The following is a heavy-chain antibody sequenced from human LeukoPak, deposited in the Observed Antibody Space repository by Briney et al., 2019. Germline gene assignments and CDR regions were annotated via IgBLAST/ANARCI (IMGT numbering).Heavy chain of an antibody. J-gene: IGHJ3*02. CDR1: GFTFSSYA. Sequence: GGSLRLSCAASGFTFSSYAMHWVRQAPGKGLEWVAVISYDGSNKYYADSVKGRFTISRDNSKNTLYLQMNSLRVEDTAVYYCARAPGYDAFDIWGQGTMVTVSS. CDR2: ISYDGSNK. D-gene: IGHD6-13*01. V-gene: IGHV3-30-3*01. CDR3: ARAPGYDAFDI.